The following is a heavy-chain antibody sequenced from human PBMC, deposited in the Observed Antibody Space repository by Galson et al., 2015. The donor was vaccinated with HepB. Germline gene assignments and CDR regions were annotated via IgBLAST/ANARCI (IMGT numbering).Heavy chain of an antibody. CDR1: GFTLGDYS. V-gene: IGHV3-49*03. CDR3: SRSRYGGDRYHYYGMDV. CDR2: ITSKAYGGTT. D-gene: IGHD2-21*02. Sequence: SLRLSCAVSGFTLGDYSMSWFRQAPGKGLEWVGFITSKAYGGTTEYAASVKGRFTISRDDSKSIAFLQINSLKSEDTAVYYCSRSRYGGDRYHYYGMDVWGQGTTVTVSS. J-gene: IGHJ6*02.